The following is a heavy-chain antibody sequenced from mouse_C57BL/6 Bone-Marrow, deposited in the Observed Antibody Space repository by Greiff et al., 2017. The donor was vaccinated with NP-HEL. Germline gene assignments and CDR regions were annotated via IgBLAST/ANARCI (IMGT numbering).Heavy chain of an antibody. CDR3: ARQIYYYGSSYFYYAMDY. Sequence: QVQLQQPGAELVKPGASVKLSCKASGYTFTSYWMQWVKQRPGQGLEWIGEIDPSDSYTNYNQKFKGKATLTVDTSSSTAYMQLSSLTSEHSAVYYCARQIYYYGSSYFYYAMDYWGQGTSVTVSS. D-gene: IGHD1-1*01. J-gene: IGHJ4*01. CDR2: IDPSDSYT. CDR1: GYTFTSYW. V-gene: IGHV1-50*01.